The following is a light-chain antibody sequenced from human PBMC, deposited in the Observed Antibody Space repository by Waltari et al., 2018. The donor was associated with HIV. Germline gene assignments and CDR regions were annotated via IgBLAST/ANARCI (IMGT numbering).Light chain of an antibody. CDR2: WAS. J-gene: IGKJ3*01. CDR1: QSVLYNSNNKNY. Sequence: DIVMTQSPASLSASLGERATINCKSSQSVLYNSNNKNYLAWYQQKPGQPPKLLIYWASTRESGVADRFSGRGSGTDFTLTISSLQAEDVAVYYCQQYYSTPFTFGPGTKVDIK. V-gene: IGKV4-1*01. CDR3: QQYYSTPFT.